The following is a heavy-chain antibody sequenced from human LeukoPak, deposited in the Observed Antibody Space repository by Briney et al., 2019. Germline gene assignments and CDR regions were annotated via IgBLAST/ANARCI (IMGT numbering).Heavy chain of an antibody. CDR3: ARAPYFESSGPL. V-gene: IGHV3-7*01. CDR2: IRQDGLEK. D-gene: IGHD3-22*01. CDR1: EFTFSRFW. Sequence: PGGSLRLSCAASEFTFSRFWMSWVRQAPGKGLEWVANIRQDGLEKFYVDSVKGRFTISRDNAKNSLYLQMDGLKAEDTAVYYCARAPYFESSGPLWGQGTLITVSS. J-gene: IGHJ4*02.